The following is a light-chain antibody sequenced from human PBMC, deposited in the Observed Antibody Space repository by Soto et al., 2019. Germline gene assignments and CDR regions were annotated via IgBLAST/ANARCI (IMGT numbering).Light chain of an antibody. CDR1: SSDIGTYNY. V-gene: IGLV2-14*03. Sequence: QSVLTQPASVSGSPGQSITISCTGTSSDIGTYNYVSWYQQHPGNVPKLIIYEVNNRPTGVSYRFSGSKSANTASLTISGLRAEDEADYYCSSLPNINTQVIGPGTKVTVL. CDR2: EVN. CDR3: SSLPNINTQV. J-gene: IGLJ1*01.